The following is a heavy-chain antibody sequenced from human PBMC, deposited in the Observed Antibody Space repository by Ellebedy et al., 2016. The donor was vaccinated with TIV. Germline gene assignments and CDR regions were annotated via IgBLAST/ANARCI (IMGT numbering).Heavy chain of an antibody. CDR1: GYAFTTNA. V-gene: IGHV7-4-1*02. J-gene: IGHJ5*02. D-gene: IGHD6-6*01. CDR3: ARGAASRPDP. Sequence: AASVKVSCKASGYAFTTNAINWPRQAPGQGLEWMGWINTNTGKPTYAQGFTGRFVFSVDTSVDTAYLEISSLMADDTAVYYCARGAASRPDPWGQGALVTVSS. CDR2: INTNTGKP.